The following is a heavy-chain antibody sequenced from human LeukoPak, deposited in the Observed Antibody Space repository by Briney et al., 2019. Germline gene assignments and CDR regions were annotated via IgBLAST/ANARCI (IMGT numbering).Heavy chain of an antibody. Sequence: ASVKVSCKASGYTFTSYGISWVRQAPGQGLEWMGWISAYNGNTNYAQKLQGRVTMTTDTSTSTAYMELRSLRSDDTAVYYCARVCGSGSYYRLYYYMDVWGKGTTVTISS. J-gene: IGHJ6*03. CDR2: ISAYNGNT. D-gene: IGHD3-10*01. CDR1: GYTFTSYG. CDR3: ARVCGSGSYYRLYYYMDV. V-gene: IGHV1-18*01.